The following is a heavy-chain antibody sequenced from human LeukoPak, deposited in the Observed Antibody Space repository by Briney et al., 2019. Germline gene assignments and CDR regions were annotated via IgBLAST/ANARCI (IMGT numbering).Heavy chain of an antibody. J-gene: IGHJ6*03. V-gene: IGHV3-21*01. Sequence: GGSLRLSCAASGFTFRSYSMNWVRQAPGKGLEWVSSITSSSTYIYYADSVKGRFTISRDNAKNSLYLRMNSLRAEGTAVYYCARDSTTADYYYYYMDVWGKGTTVTVSS. D-gene: IGHD1-26*01. CDR2: ITSSSTYI. CDR3: ARDSTTADYYYYYMDV. CDR1: GFTFRSYS.